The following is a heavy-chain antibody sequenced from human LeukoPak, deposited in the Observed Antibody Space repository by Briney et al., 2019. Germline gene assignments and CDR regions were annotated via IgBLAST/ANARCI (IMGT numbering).Heavy chain of an antibody. D-gene: IGHD1-26*01. CDR3: ARGQGATVPQVGKNWFDP. V-gene: IGHV4-39*07. Sequence: SETLSLTCTVSGGSISSSSYYWGWIRQPPGKGLEWIGSIYYSGSTYYNPSHKSRVTISVDTSKNQFSLKLISVTAADTAVYYCARGQGATVPQVGKNWFDPWGQGTRVIVSS. J-gene: IGHJ5*02. CDR1: GGSISSSSYY. CDR2: IYYSGST.